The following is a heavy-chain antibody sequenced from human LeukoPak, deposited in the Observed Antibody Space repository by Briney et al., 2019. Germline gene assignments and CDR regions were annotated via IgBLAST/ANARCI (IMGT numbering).Heavy chain of an antibody. Sequence: SGTLSLTRAVSGGSISSSNWWSWVRQPPGKGLEWIGEIYHSGSTNYNPSLKSRVTISVDKSKNQFSLKLSSMTAADTAVYYCARVRYTYYYDSSGYYDSWGQGTLVTVSS. CDR2: IYHSGST. V-gene: IGHV4-4*02. D-gene: IGHD3-22*01. CDR3: ARVRYTYYYDSSGYYDS. CDR1: GGSISSSNW. J-gene: IGHJ4*02.